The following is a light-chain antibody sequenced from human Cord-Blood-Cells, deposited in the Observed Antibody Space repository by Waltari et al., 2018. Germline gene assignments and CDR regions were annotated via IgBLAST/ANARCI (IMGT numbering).Light chain of an antibody. CDR1: QSVSSSY. J-gene: IGKJ4*01. CDR3: QQYGSSPPLT. V-gene: IGKV3-20*01. CDR2: GAA. Sequence: EIVLTQSPGTLSLSPGERATLACRSSQSVSSSYLAWYPQKPGQAPRLLIYGAASRATGIPDRFSGSGSGTDFTLTISRLEPEDCAVYYCQQYGSSPPLTFGGGTKVEIK.